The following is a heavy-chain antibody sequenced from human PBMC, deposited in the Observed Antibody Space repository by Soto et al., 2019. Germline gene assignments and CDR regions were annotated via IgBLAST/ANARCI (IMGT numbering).Heavy chain of an antibody. J-gene: IGHJ4*02. Sequence: GGSLRLSCAASGVSFDDYAMSWVRQAPGKGLEWVSSITYTGVSTYYADSVKGRFTISRDNSRDTLFLQMNSLRAEDTAIYYCAKSSVWYPYFDSWGQGTLVTVSS. V-gene: IGHV3-23*01. CDR3: AKSSVWYPYFDS. D-gene: IGHD6-13*01. CDR2: ITYTGVST. CDR1: GVSFDDYA.